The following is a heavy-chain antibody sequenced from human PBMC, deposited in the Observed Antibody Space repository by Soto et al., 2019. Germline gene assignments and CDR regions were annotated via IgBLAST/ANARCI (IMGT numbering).Heavy chain of an antibody. V-gene: IGHV4-59*01. CDR3: ASIVVVPAARIRAEYFQH. J-gene: IGHJ1*01. D-gene: IGHD2-2*01. CDR1: GCSISSYY. CDR2: IYYSGST. Sequence: SETLSLTCTVSGCSISSYYWSWIRQPPGKGLEWIGYIYYSGSTNYNPSLKSRVTISVDTSKNQFSLKLSSVTAADTAVYYCASIVVVPAARIRAEYFQHWGQGTLVTVSS.